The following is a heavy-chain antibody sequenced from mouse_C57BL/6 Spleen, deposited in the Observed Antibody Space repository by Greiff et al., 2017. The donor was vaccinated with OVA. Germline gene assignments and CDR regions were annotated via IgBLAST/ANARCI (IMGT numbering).Heavy chain of an antibody. Sequence: VQLQQPGAELVRPGSSVKLSCKASGYTFTSYWMDWVKQRPGQGLEWIGNIYPSDSETHYNQKFKDKATLTVDKSSSTAYMQLSSLTSEDSAVYYCARGYYGSSSYWYFDVWGTGTTVTVSS. CDR2: IYPSDSET. CDR3: ARGYYGSSSYWYFDV. V-gene: IGHV1-61*01. D-gene: IGHD1-1*01. J-gene: IGHJ1*03. CDR1: GYTFTSYW.